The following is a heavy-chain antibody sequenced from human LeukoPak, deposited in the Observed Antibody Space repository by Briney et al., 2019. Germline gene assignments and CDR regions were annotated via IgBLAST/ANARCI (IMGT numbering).Heavy chain of an antibody. V-gene: IGHV3-30*02. CDR3: AKDRGPFIVVVPPATLFDY. J-gene: IGHJ4*02. CDR2: IRYDGSNK. CDR1: GFTFSSYG. Sequence: GGSLRLSCAASGFTFSSYGMHWVRQAPGKGLEWVAFIRYDGSNKYYADSVKGRFTISRDNSKNTLYLQMNSLRAEDTAVYYCAKDRGPFIVVVPPATLFDYWSQGTLVTVSS. D-gene: IGHD2-2*01.